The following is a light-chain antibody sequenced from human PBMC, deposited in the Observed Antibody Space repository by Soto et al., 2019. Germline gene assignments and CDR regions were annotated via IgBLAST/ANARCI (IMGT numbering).Light chain of an antibody. V-gene: IGKV3-15*01. CDR2: RAS. CDR3: QQSYSNPYT. Sequence: IVMTQSPATLSVSPGERATLSCRAGQTIYSNVAWYQQRNGQAPRLLIYRASTRDTGVPARFSGSGSGTEFTLSLSSLQPEDFQTYYCQQSYSNPYTFGQGTKVDIK. J-gene: IGKJ2*01. CDR1: QTIYSN.